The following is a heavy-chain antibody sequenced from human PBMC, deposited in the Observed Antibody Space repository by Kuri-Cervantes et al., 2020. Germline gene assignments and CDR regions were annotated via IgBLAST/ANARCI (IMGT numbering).Heavy chain of an antibody. CDR1: GYTLTELS. Sequence: ASVKVSCKVSGYTLTELSMHWVRQAPGKGLEWMGGFDPEDGETIYAQKFQGRVTMTEDTSTDTAYMELSSLRSEDTAVYYCAKDGHSVPDRWYFDLWGRGTLVTVSS. V-gene: IGHV1-24*01. D-gene: IGHD1-14*01. CDR3: AKDGHSVPDRWYFDL. CDR2: FDPEDGET. J-gene: IGHJ2*01.